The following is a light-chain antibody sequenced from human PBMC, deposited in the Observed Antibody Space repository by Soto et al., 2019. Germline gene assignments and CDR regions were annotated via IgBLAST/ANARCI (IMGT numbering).Light chain of an antibody. CDR2: AAS. J-gene: IGKJ2*01. V-gene: IGKV1-9*01. CDR1: QAISTY. CDR3: QQLDSYPLT. Sequence: DIQLTPSPSFLSASVGDRVTITCRASQAISTYLAWYQQKPGKGPKLLIYAASTLESGVPSRFSGSGSGTEFTLTISSLQPEDFATYYCQQLDSYPLTVGQGTKLEIK.